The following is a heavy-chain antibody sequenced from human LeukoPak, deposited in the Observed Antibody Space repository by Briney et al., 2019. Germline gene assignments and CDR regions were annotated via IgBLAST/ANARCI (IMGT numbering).Heavy chain of an antibody. D-gene: IGHD4/OR15-4a*01. CDR1: DGSISGYS. V-gene: IGHV4-59*01. CDR2: IYYSGDT. J-gene: IGHJ5*02. Sequence: SETLSLTCTVSDGSISGYSWSWIRQPPGKGLAWIGYIYYSGDTNYNPSLKNRVTLSVDTSRNQLSLQLSSVTTADTAVYYCVRGPYGASISKWFDPWGQGTLVIVSS. CDR3: VRGPYGASISKWFDP.